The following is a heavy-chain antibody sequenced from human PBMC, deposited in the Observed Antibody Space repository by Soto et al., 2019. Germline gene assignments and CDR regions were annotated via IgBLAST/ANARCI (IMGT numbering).Heavy chain of an antibody. CDR3: ARAVTTMVRGVISWWFYP. Sequence: SETLSLTCTVSGGSISSYYWSWIRQPPGKGLEWIGYIYYSGSTNYNPSLKSRVTISVDTAKNQFSLKLSSVTAADTAVYYCARAVTTMVRGVISWWFYPWSQGTLVTVSS. V-gene: IGHV4-59*01. J-gene: IGHJ5*02. CDR1: GGSISSYY. D-gene: IGHD3-10*01. CDR2: IYYSGST.